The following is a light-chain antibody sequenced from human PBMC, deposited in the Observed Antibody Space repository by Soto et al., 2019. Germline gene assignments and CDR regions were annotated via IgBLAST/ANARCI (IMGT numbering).Light chain of an antibody. Sequence: QSALTQPASVSGSPGQSITISCSGTSDDVGGHNYVSWYQQHPGKAPKLIIYDVSNRPSGVSNRFSGSKSGNTASLTISGLQAEDEDDYYCSSYASSSTVVFGGGTKLTVL. J-gene: IGLJ2*01. CDR2: DVS. CDR1: SDDVGGHNY. V-gene: IGLV2-14*01. CDR3: SSYASSSTVV.